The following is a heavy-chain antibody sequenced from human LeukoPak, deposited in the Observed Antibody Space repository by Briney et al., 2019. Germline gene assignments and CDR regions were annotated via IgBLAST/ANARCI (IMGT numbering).Heavy chain of an antibody. J-gene: IGHJ4*02. CDR1: GGSISSYY. Sequence: SETLSLTCTVSGGSISSYYWSWIRQPAGKGLEWIGRIYTSGSTNYNPSLKSRVTMSVDTSRNQFSLKLSSVTAADTAVYYCAREGVNYYDSSGYYVIDYWGQGTLVTVSS. V-gene: IGHV4-4*07. CDR2: IYTSGST. D-gene: IGHD3-22*01. CDR3: AREGVNYYDSSGYYVIDY.